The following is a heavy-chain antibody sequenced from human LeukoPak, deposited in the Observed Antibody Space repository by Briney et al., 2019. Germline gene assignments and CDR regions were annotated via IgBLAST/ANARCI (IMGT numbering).Heavy chain of an antibody. J-gene: IGHJ4*02. Sequence: KPSETLSLTCTVSGGSISSYYWSWIRQPPGKGLEWIGYIYYSGSTNYNPSLKSRVTISVDTSKNQFSLKLSSVTAADTAVYYCARDLIRSGTLDYWGQGTLVTVSS. V-gene: IGHV4-59*01. CDR1: GGSISSYY. CDR3: ARDLIRSGTLDY. D-gene: IGHD3-22*01. CDR2: IYYSGST.